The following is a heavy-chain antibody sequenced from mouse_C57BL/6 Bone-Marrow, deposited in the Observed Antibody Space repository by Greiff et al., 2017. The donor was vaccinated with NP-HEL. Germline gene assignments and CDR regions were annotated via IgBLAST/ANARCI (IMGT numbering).Heavy chain of an antibody. CDR3: APYYSNYNYFDY. D-gene: IGHD2-5*01. CDR1: GYTFTSYW. Sequence: VQLQQPGAELVKPGASVKMSCKASGYTFTSYWITWVKLRPGQGLEWIGDIYPGSGSTNYNEKFKSKATLTVDTSSSTAYMQLSSLTSEDSAVYYCAPYYSNYNYFDYWGQGTTLTVSS. J-gene: IGHJ2*01. V-gene: IGHV1-55*01. CDR2: IYPGSGST.